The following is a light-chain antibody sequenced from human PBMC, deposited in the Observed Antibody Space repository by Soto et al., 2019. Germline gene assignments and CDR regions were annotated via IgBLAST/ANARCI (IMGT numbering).Light chain of an antibody. Sequence: IVLTQSPGTLSLSPGERATLSCRASQSVSASYLAWYRQRPGQAPRLLIYGASSRATGVPDRFSGSGSATDFTLTISRLEPEDFAVYYCQQYGSSGTFGQGTKVDIK. V-gene: IGKV3-20*01. J-gene: IGKJ1*01. CDR2: GAS. CDR3: QQYGSSGT. CDR1: QSVSASY.